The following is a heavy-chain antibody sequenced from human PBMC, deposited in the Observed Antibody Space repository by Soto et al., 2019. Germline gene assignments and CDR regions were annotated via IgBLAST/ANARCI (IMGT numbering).Heavy chain of an antibody. CDR1: GGTFSSYA. Sequence: GASVKVSCKASGGTFSSYAISWVRQAPGQGLEWMGGIIPIFGTANYAQKFQGRVTITADESTSTAYMELSSLRSEDTAVYYCARDDKGGFDRRGMDVWGQGTTVTVSS. V-gene: IGHV1-69*13. CDR2: IIPIFGTA. CDR3: ARDDKGGFDRRGMDV. J-gene: IGHJ6*02. D-gene: IGHD3-9*01.